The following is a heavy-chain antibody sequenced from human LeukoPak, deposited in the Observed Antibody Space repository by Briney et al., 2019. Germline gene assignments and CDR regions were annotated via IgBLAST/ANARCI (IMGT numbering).Heavy chain of an antibody. CDR3: ARAFPYYYYGMDV. V-gene: IGHV3-48*03. CDR2: ISSSGSTI. J-gene: IGHJ6*02. CDR1: GFTFSSYE. Sequence: GGSLRLSCAASGFTFSSYEMNWVRQAPGKGLEWVSYISSSGSTIYYADSVEGRFTISRDNAKNSLYLQMNSLRAEDTAVYYCARAFPYYYYGMDVWGQGTTVTVSS. D-gene: IGHD2/OR15-2a*01.